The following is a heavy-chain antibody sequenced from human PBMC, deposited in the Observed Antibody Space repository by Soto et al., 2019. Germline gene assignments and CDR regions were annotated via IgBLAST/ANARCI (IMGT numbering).Heavy chain of an antibody. V-gene: IGHV3-13*01. D-gene: IGHD3-10*01. CDR2: IGTAGDT. Sequence: GGSLRLSCAASGFTVSSYDMHWVRQATGKGLEWVSAIGTAGDTYYPGSVKGRFTISRENAKNSLYLQMNSLRAEDTAVYYCASYGDLDYFDYWGQGTLVTVSS. CDR1: GFTVSSYD. J-gene: IGHJ4*02. CDR3: ASYGDLDYFDY.